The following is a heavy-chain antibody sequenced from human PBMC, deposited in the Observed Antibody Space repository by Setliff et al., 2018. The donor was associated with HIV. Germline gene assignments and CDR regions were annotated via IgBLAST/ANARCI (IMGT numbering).Heavy chain of an antibody. Sequence: GGSLRLSCAASGFPFSTYWMSWVRQAPGKGLEWVVNIKQDGSEKHYADSVKGRLTISRDNAKSSLYLQMNSLRAEDTAVYYCARDSGPYEDYIWGTYRPIYFQYWGRGTLVTVSS. D-gene: IGHD3-16*02. V-gene: IGHV3-7*01. J-gene: IGHJ1*01. CDR3: ARDSGPYEDYIWGTYRPIYFQY. CDR1: GFPFSTYW. CDR2: IKQDGSEK.